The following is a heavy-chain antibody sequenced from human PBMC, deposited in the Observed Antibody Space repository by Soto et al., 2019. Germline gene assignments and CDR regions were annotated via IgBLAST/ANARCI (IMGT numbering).Heavy chain of an antibody. V-gene: IGHV3-23*01. J-gene: IGHJ3*02. CDR1: GFTFSSYA. CDR2: INGGGGSR. Sequence: EVQLLESGGGLVQPGGSLRLSCAASGFTFSSYALSWVRQAPGQGLEWVSAINGGGGSRDYADSVKGRFTIFRDKSKNTLYLQMNSLRAEDTVVYYCAKNRESTGPAAFDIWGQGTMVTVSS. CDR3: AKNRESTGPAAFDI. D-gene: IGHD3-9*01.